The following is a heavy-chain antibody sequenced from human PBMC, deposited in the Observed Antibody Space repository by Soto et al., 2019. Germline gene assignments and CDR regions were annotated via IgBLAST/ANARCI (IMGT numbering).Heavy chain of an antibody. Sequence: GGSLRLSCAASGFTFSSYSMNWVRQAPGKGLEWVSSISSSSSYIYYADSVKGRFTISRDNAKNSLYLQMNSLRAEDTAVYYCASSGYCSGGSCYGDYYYGMDVWDQGTTVTVSS. V-gene: IGHV3-21*01. CDR2: ISSSSSYI. CDR1: GFTFSSYS. D-gene: IGHD2-15*01. J-gene: IGHJ6*02. CDR3: ASSGYCSGGSCYGDYYYGMDV.